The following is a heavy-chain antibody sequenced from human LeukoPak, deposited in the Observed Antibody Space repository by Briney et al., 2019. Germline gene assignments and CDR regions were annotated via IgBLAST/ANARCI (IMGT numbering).Heavy chain of an antibody. CDR3: VRYSSGWHYYFDY. Sequence: ASVKVSCKASGYTFTSYDINWVRQATGQGLEWMGWMNPNSGNTGYAQKFQGRVTITRSTSISTAYMELSSLRSEDTAVYYCVRYSSGWHYYFDYWGQGTLVTVSS. CDR2: MNPNSGNT. J-gene: IGHJ4*02. CDR1: GYTFTSYD. V-gene: IGHV1-8*03. D-gene: IGHD6-19*01.